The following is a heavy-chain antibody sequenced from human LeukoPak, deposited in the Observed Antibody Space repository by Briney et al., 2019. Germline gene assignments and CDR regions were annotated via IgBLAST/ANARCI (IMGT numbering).Heavy chain of an antibody. D-gene: IGHD4-17*01. CDR2: INSDSGGT. J-gene: IGHJ4*02. CDR1: GYTFTGYY. V-gene: IGHV1-2*02. Sequence: GSVKVFCKASGYTFTGYYIDWVRQAPGQGLEWMGWINSDSGGTNYAQKFQGRVTMTRDTSTSTAYMELSSLRSDDTAFYYCARDTITVTTPYFDYWGQGTLVTVPS. CDR3: ARDTITVTTPYFDY.